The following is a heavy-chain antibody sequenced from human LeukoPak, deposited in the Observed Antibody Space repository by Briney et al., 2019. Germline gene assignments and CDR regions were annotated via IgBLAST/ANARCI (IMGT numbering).Heavy chain of an antibody. D-gene: IGHD3-9*01. J-gene: IGHJ3*02. CDR2: INPNSGGT. CDR3: ARDSGLRDILTASRGYAFHI. V-gene: IGHV1-2*02. CDR1: VYTFTGYY. Sequence: ASVKVSCKASVYTFTGYYMHWVRQAPGQGLEWMGWINPNSGGTNYAQKFQGRVTMTRDTSISTAYMELSRLRSDDTAVYYCARDSGLRDILTASRGYAFHIRRQGTMVTVSS.